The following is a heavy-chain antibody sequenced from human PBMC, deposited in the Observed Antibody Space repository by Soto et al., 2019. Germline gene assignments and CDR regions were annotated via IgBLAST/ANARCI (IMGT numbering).Heavy chain of an antibody. D-gene: IGHD2-21*01. V-gene: IGHV3-23*01. Sequence: GGSLRLSCAASEFIFANYAINWVRQAPGKGLEWVAAIATHNNADDGGSVRGRFTTSRNDSTKTVYLELNRLRVDDRAVYYCAKEARLRAPGVNCYDYWGQRTLVNVSS. CDR1: EFIFANYA. CDR3: AKEARLRAPGVNCYDY. CDR2: IATHNNA. J-gene: IGHJ4*01.